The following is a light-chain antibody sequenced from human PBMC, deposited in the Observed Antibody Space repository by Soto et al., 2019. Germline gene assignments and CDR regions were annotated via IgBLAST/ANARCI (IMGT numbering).Light chain of an antibody. CDR2: EDS. Sequence: QSALTQPASVSGSPGQSITISCTGTSSDVGSYNLVSWYQQHPGKAPKLMIYEDSKRPSGVSNRFSGSKSGNTASLTISGLQAEDEADYYCCSYAGSKIVFGGGTQLTVL. J-gene: IGLJ2*01. CDR3: CSYAGSKIV. V-gene: IGLV2-23*01. CDR1: SSDVGSYNL.